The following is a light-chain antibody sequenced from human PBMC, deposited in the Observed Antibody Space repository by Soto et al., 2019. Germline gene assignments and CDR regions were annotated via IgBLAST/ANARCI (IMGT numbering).Light chain of an antibody. Sequence: EIVFTQSPGTLSLSPGERATLSCRASQTVSSNYLAWCQQRPGKAPRLLIYGASTRAAGIPDRFSGSGSGTDFTLTITRLEPEDSAVYFCQQYTGPPTTFGQGTRLEIK. J-gene: IGKJ5*01. CDR2: GAS. CDR1: QTVSSNY. CDR3: QQYTGPPTT. V-gene: IGKV3-20*01.